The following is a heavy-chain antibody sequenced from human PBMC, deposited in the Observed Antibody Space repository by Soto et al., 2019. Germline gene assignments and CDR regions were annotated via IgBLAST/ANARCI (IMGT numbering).Heavy chain of an antibody. CDR3: AREDITGTSLPYNYYGMDV. CDR2: INPNNGDT. Sequence: ASVKVSCKASGYTFTDYYMHWVRQAPGQGLEWMGWINPNNGDTNYAQKFQGRVTMTRDTSTSTAFMELSRLTSDDTAVYYCAREDITGTSLPYNYYGMDVWGQGTTVTVSS. D-gene: IGHD1-20*01. CDR1: GYTFTDYY. J-gene: IGHJ6*02. V-gene: IGHV1-2*02.